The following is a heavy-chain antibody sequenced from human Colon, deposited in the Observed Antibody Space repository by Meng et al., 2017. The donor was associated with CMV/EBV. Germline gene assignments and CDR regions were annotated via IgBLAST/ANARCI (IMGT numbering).Heavy chain of an antibody. V-gene: IGHV3-7*01. CDR1: GFAFDNYW. CDR2: IKHDGSQL. J-gene: IGHJ6*02. Sequence: GESLKISCAASGFAFDNYWMTWVRQAPGKGLEWVAHIKHDGSQLQYVDSVKGRFTVSRDNAKNSLHLQMNSLRAEDTAVYYCAKYYSRAMDVWGQGTTVTVSS. D-gene: IGHD2/OR15-2a*01. CDR3: AKYYSRAMDV.